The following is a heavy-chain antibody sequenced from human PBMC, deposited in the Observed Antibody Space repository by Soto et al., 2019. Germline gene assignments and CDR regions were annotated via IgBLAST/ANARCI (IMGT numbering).Heavy chain of an antibody. V-gene: IGHV1-3*01. J-gene: IGHJ4*02. CDR2: INAGNGNT. CDR3: ARDKGRITIFGVVIPDARDFDY. Sequence: GASVKVSCKASRYTFTSYAMHWVRQAPGQRLEWMGWINAGNGNTKYSQKFQGRVTITRDTSASTAYMELSSLRSEDTAVYYCARDKGRITIFGVVIPDARDFDYWGQGTLVTVSS. D-gene: IGHD3-3*01. CDR1: RYTFTSYA.